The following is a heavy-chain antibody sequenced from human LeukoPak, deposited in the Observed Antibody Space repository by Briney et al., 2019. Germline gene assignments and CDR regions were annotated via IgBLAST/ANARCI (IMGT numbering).Heavy chain of an antibody. CDR3: ARDHMAARPGWFDT. V-gene: IGHV1-18*01. CDR1: GYTFRTFG. Sequence: ASVKVSCKASGYTFRTFGINWVRQAPGQGLEWMGWISVYNGDTKYAQKFQGRVTMTTDTSTNTTYMEVRSLTFDDTAVYYCARDHMAARPGWFDTWGQGTLVTVSA. J-gene: IGHJ5*02. D-gene: IGHD6-6*01. CDR2: ISVYNGDT.